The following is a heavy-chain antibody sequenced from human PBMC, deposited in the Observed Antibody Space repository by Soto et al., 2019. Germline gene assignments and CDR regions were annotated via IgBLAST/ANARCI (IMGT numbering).Heavy chain of an antibody. CDR3: ARAGRPLAALAAYYYYALDV. V-gene: IGHV1-2*02. J-gene: IGHJ6*02. CDR2: INPNSGDT. Sequence: SVKVSCKASGYTFSAYYIHWVRQAPVQGLEWMGWINPNSGDTNFAQKFQGRVNMTRAASISTAFMELSRLTADDTAVYYCARAGRPLAALAAYYYYALDVWGQGTRVTVSS. D-gene: IGHD3-10*01. CDR1: GYTFSAYY.